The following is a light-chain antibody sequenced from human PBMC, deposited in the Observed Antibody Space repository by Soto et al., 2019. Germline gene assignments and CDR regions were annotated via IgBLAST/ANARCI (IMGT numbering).Light chain of an antibody. CDR2: EVS. Sequence: QSALTQPPSVSGSPGQSVAISCTGTSSDVGTYDRVSWYQHPPGTAPKLIIYEVSDRPSGVPDRFSGSKSGNTASLTISGLQAEDEADYYCSSFTSDTTRVFGGGTKLTVL. CDR3: SSFTSDTTRV. CDR1: SSDVGTYDR. V-gene: IGLV2-18*02. J-gene: IGLJ2*01.